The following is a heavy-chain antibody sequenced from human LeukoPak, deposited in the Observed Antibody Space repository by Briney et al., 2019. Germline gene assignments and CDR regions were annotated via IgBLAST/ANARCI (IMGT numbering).Heavy chain of an antibody. V-gene: IGHV4-4*09. CDR2: IYTSGST. CDR1: GDSISSYY. J-gene: IGHJ4*02. CDR3: ARRGRHYDILSGYYYGHYFDS. Sequence: ASETLSLTCTVSGDSISSYYWTWIRLPPGKRLEWIGYIYTSGSTNSNPSLKSRVTISVDTSKNQISLKLSSVTAADTAIYYCARRGRHYDILSGYYYGHYFDSWGQGTLVTVSS. D-gene: IGHD3-9*01.